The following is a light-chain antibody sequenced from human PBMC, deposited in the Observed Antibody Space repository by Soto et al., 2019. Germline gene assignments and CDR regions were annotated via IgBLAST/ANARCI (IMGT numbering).Light chain of an antibody. CDR2: TDN. CDR1: SSNVGTNT. Sequence: QSALTQPTSASAPPGQGVTISCSGSSSNVGTNTVTWYQQLSGTAPKLLIYTDNFRSSGLPERFSGSKSGTSASLASSGLHSDDEADYYCAACDDSLKGYVFGTGTKLTVL. V-gene: IGLV1-44*01. CDR3: AACDDSLKGYV. J-gene: IGLJ1*01.